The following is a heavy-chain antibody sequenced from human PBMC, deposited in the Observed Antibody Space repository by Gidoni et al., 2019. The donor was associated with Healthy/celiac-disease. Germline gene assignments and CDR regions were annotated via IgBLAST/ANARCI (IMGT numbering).Heavy chain of an antibody. CDR3: ARANYDFWSGYHPIMDV. V-gene: IGHV4-34*01. CDR2: INHSGST. Sequence: QVQLQQWGAGLLKPSETLSLTCAVYGGSFIGYYWSWIRQPPGKGLEWIGEINHSGSTNYNPSLKSRVTISVDTSKNQFSLKLSSVTAADTAVYYCARANYDFWSGYHPIMDVWGRGTTVTVSS. D-gene: IGHD3-3*01. J-gene: IGHJ6*02. CDR1: GGSFIGYY.